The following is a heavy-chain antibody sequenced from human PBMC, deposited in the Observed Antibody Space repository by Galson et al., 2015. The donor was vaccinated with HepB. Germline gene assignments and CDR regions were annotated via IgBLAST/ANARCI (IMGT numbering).Heavy chain of an antibody. CDR3: ARDRGDDYGDYSWFDP. CDR1: GYTFTSYY. Sequence: SVKVSCKASGYTFTSYYMHWVRQARGQGLEWMGIINPSGGSTSYAQKFQGRVTMTRDTSTSTVYMELSSLRSEDTAVYYCARDRGDDYGDYSWFDPWGQGTLVTVSS. J-gene: IGHJ5*02. CDR2: INPSGGST. V-gene: IGHV1-46*01. D-gene: IGHD4-17*01.